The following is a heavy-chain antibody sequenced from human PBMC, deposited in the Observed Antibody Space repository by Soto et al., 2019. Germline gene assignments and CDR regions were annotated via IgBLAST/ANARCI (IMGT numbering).Heavy chain of an antibody. CDR3: ASGGRLPRYD. J-gene: IGHJ4*02. D-gene: IGHD3-10*01. CDR1: RGSISGYY. Sequence: SDTLSLTCTVSRGSISGYYWGWIRQPPGKGVDWIGYIFYSGSTNYNPSLKSRVTISLDTSKNQFSLKLSSVIAADTAVYYCASGGRLPRYDGGQGTVVTVPS. CDR2: IFYSGST. V-gene: IGHV4-59*12.